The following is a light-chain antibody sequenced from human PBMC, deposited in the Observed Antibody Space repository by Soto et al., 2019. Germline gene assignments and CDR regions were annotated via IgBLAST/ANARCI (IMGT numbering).Light chain of an antibody. CDR1: QSIRKY. V-gene: IGKV1-39*01. Sequence: DIQMTQSPSSLSASVGDRVIITCRASQSIRKYLNWYQHKPGKVPTLLIYAASSLQSGVPSRFSGSGSGTEFTLTITRLQPEDFANYYCQQSGDTPPWTFGQGTKVDIK. CDR3: QQSGDTPPWT. J-gene: IGKJ1*01. CDR2: AAS.